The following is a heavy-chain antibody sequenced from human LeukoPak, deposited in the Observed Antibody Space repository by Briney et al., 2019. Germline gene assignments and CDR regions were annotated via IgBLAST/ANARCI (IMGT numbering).Heavy chain of an antibody. CDR3: AKDRTGNYVAWFDP. CDR2: ISSGGGST. CDR1: GFTFSSYA. V-gene: IGHV3-23*01. Sequence: GGSLRLSCAASGFTFSSYAMSWVRQAPGKGLEWVSSISSGGGSTYYADFVKGRFTISRDNSKNTLYLQMNSLRAEDAAVYYCAKDRTGNYVAWFDPWGQGTLVTVSS. D-gene: IGHD4-11*01. J-gene: IGHJ5*02.